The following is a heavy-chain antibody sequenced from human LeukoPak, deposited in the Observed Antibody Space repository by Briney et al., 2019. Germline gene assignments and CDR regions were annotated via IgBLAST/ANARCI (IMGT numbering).Heavy chain of an antibody. J-gene: IGHJ5*02. CDR2: IYSTGST. Sequence: PSETRCCTCNVSSDTVVRGMCDGIGDRPVKRIKWIWNIYSTGSTNYNPSLKSRVTISVDTSKNQFSLKLSSVTAADTAVYYCARRVYGDYGNWFDPWGQGTLVTVSS. CDR3: ARRVYGDYGNWFDP. V-gene: IGHV4-59*08. CDR1: SDTVVRGM. D-gene: IGHD4-17*01.